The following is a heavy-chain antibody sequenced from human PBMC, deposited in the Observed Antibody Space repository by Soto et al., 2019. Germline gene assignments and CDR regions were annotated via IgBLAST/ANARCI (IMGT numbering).Heavy chain of an antibody. CDR2: ISGSGGST. CDR1: GFTFSSYA. J-gene: IGHJ4*02. Sequence: GGSLRLSCAASGFTFSSYAMSWVRQAPGKGLEWVSAISGSGGSTYYADSVKGRFTISRDNSKNTLYLQMNNMRAEDTAVYYFAKDWPFTWGNYYDSSGYYLRPHFDYWGQGTLVTVSS. V-gene: IGHV3-23*01. D-gene: IGHD3-22*01. CDR3: AKDWPFTWGNYYDSSGYYLRPHFDY.